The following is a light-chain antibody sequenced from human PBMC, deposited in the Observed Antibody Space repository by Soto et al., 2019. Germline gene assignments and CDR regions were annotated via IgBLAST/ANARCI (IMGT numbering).Light chain of an antibody. CDR1: QTISSW. V-gene: IGKV1-27*01. CDR3: QKYNNAPQLT. CDR2: AAP. J-gene: IGKJ4*01. Sequence: IQMNHSPSTLSASVGDRVTVTCRASQTISSWLAWYQQKPGKAPKLLIYAAPTLQSGVPSRFSGSGSGTDFTLTISSLQPEDVATYYCQKYNNAPQLTFGGGTKVDI.